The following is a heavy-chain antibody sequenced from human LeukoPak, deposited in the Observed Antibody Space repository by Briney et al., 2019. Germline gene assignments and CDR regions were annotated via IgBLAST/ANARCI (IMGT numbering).Heavy chain of an antibody. V-gene: IGHV3-33*01. CDR2: IWYDGSNK. J-gene: IGHJ6*02. CDR1: GFTFSSYG. D-gene: IGHD3-22*01. CDR3: ARDILVFYYYDSSGQGGMGV. Sequence: GSLRLSCAASGFTFSSYGMHWVRQAPGKGLEWVAVIWYDGSNKYYADSVKGRFTISRDNSKNTLYLQMNSLRAEDTAVYYCARDILVFYYYDSSGQGGMGVWGQGTTVTVSS.